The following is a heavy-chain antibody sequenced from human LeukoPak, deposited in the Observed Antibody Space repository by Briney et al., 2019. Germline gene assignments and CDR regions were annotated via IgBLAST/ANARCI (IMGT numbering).Heavy chain of an antibody. CDR1: GFTFSSYS. D-gene: IGHD5-18*01. CDR3: ARGDSYHSYYFDY. Sequence: GGSLRLSCAASGFTFSSYSMNWVRQAPGKGLEWVSSISSSSYIYYADSVKGRFTISRDNAKNSLYLQMNSLRAEDTAVYYCARGDSYHSYYFDYWGQGTLVTVSS. V-gene: IGHV3-21*01. J-gene: IGHJ4*02. CDR2: ISSSSYI.